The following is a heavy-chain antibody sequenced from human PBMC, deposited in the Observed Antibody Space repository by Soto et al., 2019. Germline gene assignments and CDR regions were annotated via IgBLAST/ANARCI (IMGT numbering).Heavy chain of an antibody. J-gene: IGHJ3*02. D-gene: IGHD2-8*02. Sequence: GSLRLSCAASGFTCSSYDMSWVRQAPGKGLEWVSTILVAGSTHYPDSVKGRFAISRDISKNTVFLQMNSLTAGDTAVYYCAKATATGGGAFDICGQGTVVTVSS. CDR2: ILVAGST. CDR3: AKATATGGGAFDI. CDR1: GFTCSSYD. V-gene: IGHV3-23*01.